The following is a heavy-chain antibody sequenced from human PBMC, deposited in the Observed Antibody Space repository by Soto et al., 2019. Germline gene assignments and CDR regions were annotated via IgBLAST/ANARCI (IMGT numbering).Heavy chain of an antibody. Sequence: QVQLVESGGGVVQPGRSLRLSWAAPGFTFSSNALHWVRQPPGKGLEGVAVMSYDGSNEYYADSVKGRFTISRDNSKNTLYLQMNSLRAEDTAVYYCARDSILSGTTRPPPLDYWGQGTLVTVSS. CDR3: ARDSILSGTTRPPPLDY. CDR1: GFTFSSNA. J-gene: IGHJ4*02. V-gene: IGHV3-30-3*01. D-gene: IGHD4-17*01. CDR2: MSYDGSNE.